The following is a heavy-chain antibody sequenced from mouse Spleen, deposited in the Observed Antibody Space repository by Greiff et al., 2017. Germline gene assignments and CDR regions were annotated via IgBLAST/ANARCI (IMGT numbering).Heavy chain of an antibody. CDR1: GFTFSDYG. V-gene: IGHV5-15*01. Sequence: EVKLVESGGGLVKPGGSLKLSCAASGFTFSDYGMAWVRQAPGKGPEGVAFISNLAYSIYYADTVTGRFTSSRENAKNTLYLEMSSLSSEDTAMYYCARHEGANWDSWFAYWGQGTLVTVSA. D-gene: IGHD4-1*01. CDR2: ISNLAYSI. J-gene: IGHJ3*01. CDR3: ARHEGANWDSWFAY.